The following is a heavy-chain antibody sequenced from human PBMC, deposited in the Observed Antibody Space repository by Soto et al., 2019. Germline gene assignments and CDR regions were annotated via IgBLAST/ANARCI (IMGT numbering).Heavy chain of an antibody. CDR3: ATYGSGTYKPTTFDY. CDR2: IYYSGST. J-gene: IGHJ4*02. D-gene: IGHD3-10*01. CDR1: GGSISSGGYY. Sequence: QVQLQESGPGLVKPSQTLSLTCTVSGGSISSGGYYWSWIRQHPGKGLEWIGYIYYSGSTYYNPSLRSRVIISVATSKNRFSLKLSSVTAADTAAYYCATYGSGTYKPTTFDYWGQGTLVTVSS. V-gene: IGHV4-31*03.